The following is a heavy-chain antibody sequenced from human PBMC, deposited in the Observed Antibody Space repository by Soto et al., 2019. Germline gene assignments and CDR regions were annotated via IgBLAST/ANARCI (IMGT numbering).Heavy chain of an antibody. D-gene: IGHD3-9*01. Sequence: GASVKVSCKASGYTFTSCGISWVRQAPGQGLEWMGWISAYNGNTNYAQKLQGRVTMTTDTSTSTAYMELRSLRSDDTAVYYCARVDSPLTGYEVSAEFRGFDYWGQGTLVTVSS. CDR2: ISAYNGNT. CDR1: GYTFTSCG. J-gene: IGHJ4*02. V-gene: IGHV1-18*01. CDR3: ARVDSPLTGYEVSAEFRGFDY.